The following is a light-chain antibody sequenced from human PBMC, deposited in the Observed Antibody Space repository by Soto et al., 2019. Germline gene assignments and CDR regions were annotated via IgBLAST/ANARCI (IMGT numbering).Light chain of an antibody. CDR3: SSYTSSSTLDV. V-gene: IGLV2-14*01. CDR2: EVS. Sequence: QSALTQPASVSGSPGQSITISCTGTSSDVGGYNYVSWYQQHPGKAPKLMIDEVSNRPSGVSNRVSGSKSGNTASLTISGLQAEDEAEYHCSSYTSSSTLDVFGTGTKLTVL. CDR1: SSDVGGYNY. J-gene: IGLJ1*01.